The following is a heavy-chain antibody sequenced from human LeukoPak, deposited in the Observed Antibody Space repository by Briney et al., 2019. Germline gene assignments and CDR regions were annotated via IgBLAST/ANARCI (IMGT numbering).Heavy chain of an antibody. CDR1: GFTFSSYG. V-gene: IGHV3-30*02. D-gene: IGHD3-3*01. CDR2: IRYDGSNK. Sequence: PGGSLRLSCAASGFTFSSYGMHWVRQAPGKGLEWVAFIRYDGSNKYYADSVKGRFTISRDNSKNTLYLQMNSLRAEETAVYYCAKVRAGYYDFWSGSLPGHDAFDIWGQGTMVTVSS. CDR3: AKVRAGYYDFWSGSLPGHDAFDI. J-gene: IGHJ3*02.